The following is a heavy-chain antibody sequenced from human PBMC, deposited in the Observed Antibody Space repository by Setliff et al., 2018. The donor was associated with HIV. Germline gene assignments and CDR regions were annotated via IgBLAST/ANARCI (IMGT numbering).Heavy chain of an antibody. CDR3: ARGKTWLRFLDY. J-gene: IGHJ4*02. CDR2: INTHSGYT. V-gene: IGHV1-18*01. D-gene: IGHD5-12*01. CDR1: GYTFNNYG. Sequence: ASVVSCKASGYTFNNYGISWVRQAPGQGLEWMGWINTHSGYTNYAQNVQGRVTVTMDTSTSTAYMELRSLKSDDTAVYYCARGKTWLRFLDYWGQGTLVTVSS.